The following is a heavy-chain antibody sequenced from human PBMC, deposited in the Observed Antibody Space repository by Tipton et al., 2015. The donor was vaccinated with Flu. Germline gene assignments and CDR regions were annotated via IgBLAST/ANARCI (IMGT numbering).Heavy chain of an antibody. Sequence: TLSLTCAVSGYSISSGYYWGWIRQPPGKGLDWIGSSHHSGSTYYNPSLKSRVTISVDTSKNQFSLKLSSVSAADTAGYYCARGIYCSGGSCYPGGGYFDYWGQGTLVTVSS. D-gene: IGHD2-15*01. CDR2: SHHSGST. CDR3: ARGIYCSGGSCYPGGGYFDY. V-gene: IGHV4-38-2*01. CDR1: GYSISSGYY. J-gene: IGHJ4*01.